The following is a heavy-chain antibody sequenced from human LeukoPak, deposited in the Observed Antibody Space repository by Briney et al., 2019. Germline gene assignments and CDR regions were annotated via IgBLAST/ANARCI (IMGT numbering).Heavy chain of an antibody. J-gene: IGHJ5*02. D-gene: IGHD3-10*01. CDR1: GYTFTSYG. CDR3: ARGSMVRGVISWFDP. V-gene: IGHV1-18*01. CDR2: ISAYNGNT. Sequence: ASVKVSCKASGYTFTSYGISWVRQAPGQGLEWMGWISAYNGNTNYAQKLQGRVTMTTDTSTSTAYMELSRLRSDDTAVYYCARGSMVRGVISWFDPWGQGTLVTVSS.